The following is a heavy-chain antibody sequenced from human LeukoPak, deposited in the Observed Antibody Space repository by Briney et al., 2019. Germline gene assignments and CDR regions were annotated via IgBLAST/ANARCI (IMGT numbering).Heavy chain of an antibody. V-gene: IGHV3-33*06. CDR1: GFTFSSYG. CDR2: IWYDGSNK. Sequence: GGSLRLSCAASGFTFSSYGMHWVRQAPGKGLEWVAVIWYDGSNKYYADSVKGRFTISRDNSKNTLYLQMNSLRAEDTAVYYCAKAPFSSSSVGDYWGQGTLVTVSS. D-gene: IGHD6-6*01. J-gene: IGHJ4*02. CDR3: AKAPFSSSSVGDY.